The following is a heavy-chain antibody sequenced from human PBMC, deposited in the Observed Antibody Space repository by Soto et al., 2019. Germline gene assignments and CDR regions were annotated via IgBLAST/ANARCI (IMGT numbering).Heavy chain of an antibody. D-gene: IGHD3-22*01. CDR3: ARAAGYYDSTNDAFDI. CDR2: IYYSGST. CDR1: GGSISSYY. Sequence: QVQLQESGPGLVKPSETLSLTCTVSGGSISSYYWSWIRQPPGKGLEWIGYIYYSGSTNYNPSLTRRVTISVDPSRTQFSLKLSSVTAADTAVYYCARAAGYYDSTNDAFDIWGQGTMVTVSS. V-gene: IGHV4-59*01. J-gene: IGHJ3*02.